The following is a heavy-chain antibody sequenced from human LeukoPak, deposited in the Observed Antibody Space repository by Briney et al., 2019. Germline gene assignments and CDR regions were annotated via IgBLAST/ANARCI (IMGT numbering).Heavy chain of an antibody. CDR2: ITGSGGST. CDR1: GFTFSSYA. D-gene: IGHD3-16*01. CDR3: AKDTDTFGGVIIH. Sequence: GGSLRLSCAASGFTFSSYAMSWVRQAPGKGLEWVSAITGSGGSTYYADSVKGRITISRDNSKNTLYLQMNSLRAEDTAIYYCAKDTDTFGGVIIHWGQGTLVTVSS. J-gene: IGHJ4*02. V-gene: IGHV3-23*01.